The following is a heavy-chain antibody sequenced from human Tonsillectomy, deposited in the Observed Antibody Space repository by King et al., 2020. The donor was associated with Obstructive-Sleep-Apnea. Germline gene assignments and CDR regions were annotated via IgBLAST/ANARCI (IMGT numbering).Heavy chain of an antibody. J-gene: IGHJ5*02. CDR2: IYYSGST. V-gene: IGHV4-59*01. D-gene: IGHD3-10*01. CDR3: ARAPYGSGIIDWFDP. Sequence: QLQESGPGLVKPSETLSLTCTVSGDSISTYYWSWIRQPPGKGLEWIGYIYYSGSTNYNPSLKSRVTISVDTSKNQFSLKLRSVTAADTAVYYCARAPYGSGIIDWFDPWGQGTLVTVSS. CDR1: GDSISTYY.